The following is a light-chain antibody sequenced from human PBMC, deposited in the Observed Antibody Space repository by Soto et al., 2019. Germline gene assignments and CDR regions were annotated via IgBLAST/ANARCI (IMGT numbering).Light chain of an antibody. V-gene: IGLV2-14*01. CDR3: CSYAGSSTFVVV. J-gene: IGLJ2*01. CDR2: EVS. Sequence: QSALTQPASVSGSPGQSITISCTGTSSDVGGYKYVSWYQQHPDKAPKLIIFEVSNRPSGISSRFSGSKSGNTASLTISGLQAEDEADYYCCSYAGSSTFVVVFGGGTKVTVL. CDR1: SSDVGGYKY.